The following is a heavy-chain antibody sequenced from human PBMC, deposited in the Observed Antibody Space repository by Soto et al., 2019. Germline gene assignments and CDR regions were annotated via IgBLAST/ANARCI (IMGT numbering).Heavy chain of an antibody. V-gene: IGHV1-2*02. CDR1: GYTFSDYF. J-gene: IGHJ6*02. Sequence: QVQLVQSGAEVKKSGASVKVSCKASGYTFSDYFIQWLRQAPGQGLEWVAWINPKTAATNYAKKCQDRVTLTSDTFFSTAYLELTRLRPDDTAVYYCARIKWGLDYYSGMDVWGQGTAVTVSS. CDR3: ARIKWGLDYYSGMDV. CDR2: INPKTAAT. D-gene: IGHD1-26*01.